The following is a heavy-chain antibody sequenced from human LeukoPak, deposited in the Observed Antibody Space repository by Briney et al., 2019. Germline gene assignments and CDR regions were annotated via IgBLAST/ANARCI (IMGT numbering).Heavy chain of an antibody. CDR1: GFTFSDYY. D-gene: IGHD3-22*01. CDR2: ISSSGSTI. J-gene: IGHJ3*02. CDR3: ARVRSGYYHDAFDI. V-gene: IGHV3-11*04. Sequence: PAGSLRLSCAASGFTFSDYYMSWIRQAPGKGLEWVSYISSSGSTIYYADFVKGRFTISRDNAKNSLHLQMNSLRVEDTAVYYCARVRSGYYHDAFDIWGQGTMVTVSS.